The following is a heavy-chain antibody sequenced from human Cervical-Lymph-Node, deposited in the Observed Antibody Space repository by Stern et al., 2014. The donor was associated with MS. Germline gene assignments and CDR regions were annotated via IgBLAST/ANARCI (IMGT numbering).Heavy chain of an antibody. Sequence: VQLVESGAEVKKPGASVKVSCKASGYTFSDHYMHWVRQAPGQGLEWMGWINAKSGITNYAQKFQGRVTMTRATSISTAYMELSSLRSDDTAVYYCARELNWNDIFTNVFDIWGQGTMVTVSS. CDR3: ARELNWNDIFTNVFDI. CDR2: INAKSGIT. J-gene: IGHJ3*02. D-gene: IGHD1-20*01. V-gene: IGHV1-2*02. CDR1: GYTFSDHY.